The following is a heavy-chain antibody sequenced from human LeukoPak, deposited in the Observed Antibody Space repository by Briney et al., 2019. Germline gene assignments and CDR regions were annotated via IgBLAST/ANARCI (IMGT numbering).Heavy chain of an antibody. CDR3: ARDRGYCTGGSCFFDY. D-gene: IGHD2-15*01. J-gene: IGHJ4*02. CDR1: GFTFSSYS. CDR2: ISSSSSYI. Sequence: GGSLRLSCAASGFTFSSYSMNWVRQAPGKGLEWVSSISSSSSYIYYADSVKGRFTISRDNANNSLFLQMNSLRAEDTAVYYCARDRGYCTGGSCFFDYWGQGNLVIVSS. V-gene: IGHV3-21*01.